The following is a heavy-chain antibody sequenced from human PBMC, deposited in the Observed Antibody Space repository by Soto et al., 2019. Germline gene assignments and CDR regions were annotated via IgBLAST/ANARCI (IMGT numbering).Heavy chain of an antibody. CDR1: GGSFSGYY. D-gene: IGHD3-10*01. CDR3: ARGHQYYYGSGSYYNNWFDP. J-gene: IGHJ5*02. V-gene: IGHV4-34*01. CDR2: INHSGST. Sequence: PSETLSLTCAVYGGSFSGYYWSWIRQPPGKGLEWIGDINHSGSTNYNPSLKSRVTISVDTSKNQFSLKLGSVTAADTAVYYCARGHQYYYGSGSYYNNWFDPWGQGTLVTVSS.